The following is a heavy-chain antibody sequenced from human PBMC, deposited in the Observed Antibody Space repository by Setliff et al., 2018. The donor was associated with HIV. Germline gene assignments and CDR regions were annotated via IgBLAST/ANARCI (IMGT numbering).Heavy chain of an antibody. V-gene: IGHV3-30*12. Sequence: GGSLRLSCETSGFRFSSYGMHWVRQAAGKGLEWVALLGNDGSKKSYADSVKGRFAISRDVSINTLFLQMNNVRAEDAALYFCVREIRGSDYYDSSGFDSWGQGTLVTVSS. J-gene: IGHJ4*02. D-gene: IGHD3-22*01. CDR3: VREIRGSDYYDSSGFDS. CDR1: GFRFSSYG. CDR2: LGNDGSKK.